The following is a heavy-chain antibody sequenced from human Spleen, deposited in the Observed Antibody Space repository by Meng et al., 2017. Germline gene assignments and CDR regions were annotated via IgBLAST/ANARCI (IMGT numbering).Heavy chain of an antibody. Sequence: ASVKVSCKASGYTSTNYAIHWVRQAPGQRLEWMGWIYADTGNTKYSQKFQDRITITRDSPASTAYMELSSLRSDDTAVYFCATSPYTWDYLDYWGQGTLVTVSS. D-gene: IGHD2-2*02. CDR3: ATSPYTWDYLDY. CDR2: IYADTGNT. J-gene: IGHJ4*02. V-gene: IGHV1-3*01. CDR1: GYTSTNYA.